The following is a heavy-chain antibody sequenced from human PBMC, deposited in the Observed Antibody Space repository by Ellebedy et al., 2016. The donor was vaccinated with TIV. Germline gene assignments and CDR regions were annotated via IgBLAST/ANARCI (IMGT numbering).Heavy chain of an antibody. J-gene: IGHJ4*02. CDR1: GFTFSSYS. D-gene: IGHD3-22*01. Sequence: GGSLRLSXAASGFTFSSYSMNWVRQAPGKGLEWVSLISWDDGTTYYADSVKGRFTISRDNRKNSLYLQMNSLRTEDTALYYCAKAPGGYYSEFDYWGQGTLVTVSS. V-gene: IGHV3-43*01. CDR3: AKAPGGYYSEFDY. CDR2: ISWDDGTT.